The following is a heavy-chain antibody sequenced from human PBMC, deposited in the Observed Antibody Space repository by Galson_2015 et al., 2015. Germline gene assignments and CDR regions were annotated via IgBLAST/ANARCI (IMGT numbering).Heavy chain of an antibody. CDR2: ISSSSSYI. CDR1: GFTFSSYS. V-gene: IGHV3-21*01. CDR3: ARVPYCSSTSCYSDPGY. Sequence: SLRLSCAASGFTFSSYSMNWVRQAPGKGLEWVSSISSSSSYIYYADSVKGRFTISRDNAKNSLYLQMNSLRAEDTAVYYYARVPYCSSTSCYSDPGYWGQGTLVTVSS. J-gene: IGHJ4*02. D-gene: IGHD2-2*01.